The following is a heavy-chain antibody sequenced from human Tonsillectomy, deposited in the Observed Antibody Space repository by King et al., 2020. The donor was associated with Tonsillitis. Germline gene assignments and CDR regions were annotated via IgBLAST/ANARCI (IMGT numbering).Heavy chain of an antibody. CDR3: ARHGITMVRGVIITVDY. J-gene: IGHJ4*02. V-gene: IGHV5-10-1*01. Sequence: QLVQSGAEVKKPGESLRISCKGSGFRFTSYWISWVRQMPGKGLEWMGRIDPSDSYTNYSPSFQGHVTISADKSISTAYLQWSSLKASDTAMYYCARHGITMVRGVIITVDYWGQGTLVTVSS. CDR1: GFRFTSYW. CDR2: IDPSDSYT. D-gene: IGHD3-10*01.